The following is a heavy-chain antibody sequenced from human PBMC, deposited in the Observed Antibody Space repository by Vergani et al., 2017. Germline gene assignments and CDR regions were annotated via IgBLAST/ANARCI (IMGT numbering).Heavy chain of an antibody. CDR2: VHPADSDT. J-gene: IGHJ4*02. V-gene: IGHV5-51*01. CDR1: GYSFTKYW. CDR3: ARLYGSDSSGIKYFDY. Sequence: EVQLVQSGAEVKKPGESLKISCQLSGYSFTKYWIGWLRQMPGKGLEWMGIVHPADSDTRYSPSFQGQVTISVDKSISTAYLQRSSLTASDSAMYYCARLYGSDSSGIKYFDYWGQGTLVTVSS. D-gene: IGHD3-22*01.